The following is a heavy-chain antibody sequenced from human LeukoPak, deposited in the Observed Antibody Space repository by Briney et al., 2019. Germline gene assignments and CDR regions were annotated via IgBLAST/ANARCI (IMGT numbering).Heavy chain of an antibody. D-gene: IGHD2-2*01. V-gene: IGHV3-7*03. CDR2: IKQDGSEK. Sequence: RGSLRLSCAASGFSSGTYWISCVRQAQGRWMGWVGNIKQDGSEKNYMDSVKGRFTISRDNAKNSLYLQMNSLRAEDTAVYYCARGRGYCSSTSCYFFGFDYWGQGTLVTVSS. CDR3: ARGRGYCSSTSCYFFGFDY. J-gene: IGHJ4*02. CDR1: GFSSGTYW.